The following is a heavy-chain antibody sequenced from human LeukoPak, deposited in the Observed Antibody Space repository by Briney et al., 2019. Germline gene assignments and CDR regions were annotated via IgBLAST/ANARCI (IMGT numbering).Heavy chain of an antibody. CDR1: GFTLSSYA. Sequence: GGSLRLSCAASGFTLSSYAMSWVRQAPGKGLEWVSAISDSGNTYHADSVKGRFTISRDSSKNTVYLQMNSLRGEDTAVYYCARGRNVDTSMVNDYWGQGTLVTVSS. D-gene: IGHD5-18*01. CDR2: ISDSGNT. CDR3: ARGRNVDTSMVNDY. J-gene: IGHJ4*02. V-gene: IGHV3-23*01.